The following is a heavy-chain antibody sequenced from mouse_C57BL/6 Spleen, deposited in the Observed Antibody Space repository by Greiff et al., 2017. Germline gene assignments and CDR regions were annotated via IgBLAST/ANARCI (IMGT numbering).Heavy chain of an antibody. D-gene: IGHD1-1*01. CDR2: IDPSDSYT. J-gene: IGHJ2*01. Sequence: QVQLQQPGAELVKPGASVKLSCKASGYTFTSYWMQWVKQRPGQGLEWIGEIDPSDSYTNYNQKFKGKATLTIDTSSSTAYMQRSSLTSEDSAVYYCARWSTVVSFDYWGQGTTLTVSS. CDR3: ARWSTVVSFDY. CDR1: GYTFTSYW. V-gene: IGHV1-50*01.